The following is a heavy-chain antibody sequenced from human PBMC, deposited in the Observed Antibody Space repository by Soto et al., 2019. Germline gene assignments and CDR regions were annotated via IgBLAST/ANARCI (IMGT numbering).Heavy chain of an antibody. J-gene: IGHJ6*02. D-gene: IGHD3-3*01. CDR2: IIPIFGTA. CDR3: ARDRVLRSIRDYYYYYGMDV. Sequence: QVQLVQSGAEVKKPGSSVKVFCKASGGTFSSYAISWVRQAPGQGLEWMGGIIPIFGTANYAQKFQGRVTITADESTSTAYMELSSLRSEDTAVYYCARDRVLRSIRDYYYYYGMDVWGQGTTVTVSS. CDR1: GGTFSSYA. V-gene: IGHV1-69*01.